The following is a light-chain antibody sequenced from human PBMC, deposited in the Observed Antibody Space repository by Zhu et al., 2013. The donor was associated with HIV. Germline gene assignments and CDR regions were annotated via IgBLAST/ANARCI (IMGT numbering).Light chain of an antibody. Sequence: EVVMTQSPATLSVSPGERATLSCRATQTISTNLAWYQQKPGQAPRLLIYSTSTRATGIPARFSGSGSGTEFTLTISSLQSEDFALYYCQQYNNWLYTFGQGTKLEIK. V-gene: IGKV3-15*01. CDR2: STS. CDR3: QQYNNWLYT. CDR1: QTISTN. J-gene: IGKJ2*01.